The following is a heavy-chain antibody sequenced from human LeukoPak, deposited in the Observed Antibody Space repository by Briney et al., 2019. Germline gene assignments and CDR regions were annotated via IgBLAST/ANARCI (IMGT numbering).Heavy chain of an antibody. CDR2: KWYDGSNK. V-gene: IGHV3-33*01. Sequence: PGGSLRLSCGASGFTFSSYGMHWVRQAPGKGLEWVAVKWYDGSNKYYADSVKGRFTISRDNSKNTLYLQMSSLRAEDTAVYYCARAAKLMAYYYGMDVWGQGTTVTVSS. D-gene: IGHD2-8*01. J-gene: IGHJ6*02. CDR3: ARAAKLMAYYYGMDV. CDR1: GFTFSSYG.